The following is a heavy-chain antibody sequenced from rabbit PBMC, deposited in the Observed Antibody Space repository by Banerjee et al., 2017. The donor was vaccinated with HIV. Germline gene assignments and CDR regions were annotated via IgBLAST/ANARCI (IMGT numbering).Heavy chain of an antibody. J-gene: IGHJ3*01. CDR3: ARDPYTYITVYYFGLDL. CDR1: GFSFSSSYW. V-gene: IGHV1S40*01. D-gene: IGHD1-1*01. CDR2: ISAGNSGST. Sequence: QSLEESGGDLVKPGASLTLTCTASGFSFSSSYWICWVRQAPGKGLEWIACISAGNSGSTHYASWAKGRFTISKTSSTTVTLQMTSLTAADTATYFCARDPYTYITVYYFGLDLWGQGTLVTVS.